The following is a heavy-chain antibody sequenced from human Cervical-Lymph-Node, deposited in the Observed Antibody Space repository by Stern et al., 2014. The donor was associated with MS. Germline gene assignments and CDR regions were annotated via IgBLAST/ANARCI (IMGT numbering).Heavy chain of an antibody. CDR1: GFSLSNARMG. CDR2: LCSNDEK. D-gene: IGHD5-18*01. J-gene: IGHJ4*02. V-gene: IGHV2-26*01. CDR3: ARFDTTMAHFDY. Sequence: QVTLRESGPVLVKPTETLTLTCTVSGFSLSNARMGVSWIRQPPGKALEWLAHLCSNDEKSYSTSLKTRLTISKDTSKSQVVLTMTNMDPVDTATYFCARFDTTMAHFDYWGQGTLVTVSS.